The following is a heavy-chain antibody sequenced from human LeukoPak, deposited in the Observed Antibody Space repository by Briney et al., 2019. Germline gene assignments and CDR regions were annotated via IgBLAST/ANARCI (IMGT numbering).Heavy chain of an antibody. CDR3: ARDHSSSWNYFDY. V-gene: IGHV3-11*04. D-gene: IGHD6-13*01. CDR2: ISSSATTI. CDR1: GFTFSDYY. J-gene: IGHJ4*02. Sequence: GGSLRLSCAASGFTFSDYYMNWIRQAPGKGLEWVSYISSSATTIYYADSVKGRFTISRDNAKKSLYLQMNSLRAGDTAVYYCARDHSSSWNYFDYWGQGTLVTVSS.